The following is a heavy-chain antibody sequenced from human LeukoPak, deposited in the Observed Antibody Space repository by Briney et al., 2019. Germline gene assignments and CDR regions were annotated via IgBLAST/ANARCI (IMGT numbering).Heavy chain of an antibody. D-gene: IGHD2-2*01. CDR1: GFTFNNYG. CDR3: AKGPLRGTAAAIDY. J-gene: IGHJ4*02. Sequence: QPGKSLRLSCAASGFTFNNYGMHWVRQAPGKGLEWVAVISYGGRNKHYPDSVKGRFTISRDISTDTLWLQMDSLRTEDTAVYYCAKGPLRGTAAAIDYWGQGTLVTVSS. CDR2: ISYGGRNK. V-gene: IGHV3-30*18.